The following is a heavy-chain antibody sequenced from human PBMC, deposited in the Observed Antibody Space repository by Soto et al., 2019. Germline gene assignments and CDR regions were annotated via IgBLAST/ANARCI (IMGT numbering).Heavy chain of an antibody. Sequence: ASVKVSCKASGYTFTGYYMHWVRQAPGQGLEWMGWINPNSGGTNYAQKFQGWVTMTRDTSISTAYMELSRLRSDDTAVYYCARDVRGWNDPLLSKTTYYYYGMDVWGQGTTVTVSS. CDR1: GYTFTGYY. D-gene: IGHD1-1*01. CDR2: INPNSGGT. V-gene: IGHV1-2*04. CDR3: ARDVRGWNDPLLSKTTYYYYGMDV. J-gene: IGHJ6*02.